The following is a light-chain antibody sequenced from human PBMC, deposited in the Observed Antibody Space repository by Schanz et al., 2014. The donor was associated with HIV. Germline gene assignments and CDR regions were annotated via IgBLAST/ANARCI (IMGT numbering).Light chain of an antibody. Sequence: QSALTQPASVSGSPGQSITISCTGTSSDVGAYNYVSWYQQHPGKAPKLMIYDVTSRPSGVSSRFSGSKSGNTASLTISGLQAEDEADYYCCSYTTTSTYVFGAGTKLTVL. CDR2: DVT. J-gene: IGLJ1*01. V-gene: IGLV2-14*01. CDR3: CSYTTTSTYV. CDR1: SSDVGAYNY.